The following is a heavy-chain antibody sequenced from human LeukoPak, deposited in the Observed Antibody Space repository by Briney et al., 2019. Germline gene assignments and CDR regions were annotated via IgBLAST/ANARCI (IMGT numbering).Heavy chain of an antibody. CDR1: GFTFSSYS. CDR2: ISSSSSYI. CDR3: AKDYSSGWYDY. V-gene: IGHV3-21*04. Sequence: GGSLRLSCAASGFTFSSYSMNWVRQAPGKGLEWVSSISSSSSYIYYADSVKGRFTISRDNSKNTLSLQLNSLRAEDTAVYYCAKDYSSGWYDYWGQGTLVTVSS. D-gene: IGHD6-19*01. J-gene: IGHJ4*02.